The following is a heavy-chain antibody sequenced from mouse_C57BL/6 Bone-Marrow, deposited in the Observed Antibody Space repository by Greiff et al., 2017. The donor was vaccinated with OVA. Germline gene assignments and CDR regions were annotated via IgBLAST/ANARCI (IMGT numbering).Heavy chain of an antibody. CDR2: INPRSGDT. D-gene: IGHD2-10*02. CDR1: GYTFTSYW. V-gene: IGHV1-7*01. J-gene: IGHJ2*01. Sequence: QVQLQQSGAELAKPGASVKLSCKASGYTFTSYWMHWVKQRPGQGLEWIGYINPRSGDTKYNQKFKDKATLTADKYSSTAYMQLSILTYEYSAVYYCAREAYGSLYYFDYWGQGTTLTVSS. CDR3: AREAYGSLYYFDY.